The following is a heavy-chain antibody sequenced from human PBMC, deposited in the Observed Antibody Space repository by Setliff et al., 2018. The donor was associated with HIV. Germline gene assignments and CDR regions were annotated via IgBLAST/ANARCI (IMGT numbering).Heavy chain of an antibody. CDR2: ISSSSSYI. V-gene: IGHV3-21*04. J-gene: IGHJ4*02. CDR3: ATDCAVVGGTGSLDS. Sequence: GGSLRLSCAASGFTFSSYSMNWVRQAPGKGLEWVSSISSSSSYIYYADSMKGRFTISRDNAKNSLYLQMNSLRVEDTAVYYCATDCAVVGGTGSLDSWGQGTLVTVSS. CDR1: GFTFSSYS. D-gene: IGHD1-26*01.